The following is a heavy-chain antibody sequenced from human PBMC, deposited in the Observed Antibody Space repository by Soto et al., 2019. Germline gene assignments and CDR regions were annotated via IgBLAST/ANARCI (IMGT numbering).Heavy chain of an antibody. CDR1: GFTFDDYT. J-gene: IGHJ3*02. CDR2: ISWDGGST. CDR3: AKGPPLIAAADNDAFDI. D-gene: IGHD6-13*01. V-gene: IGHV3-43*01. Sequence: PGWSLRLSCAASGFTFDDYTMHWVRQAPGKGLEWVSLISWDGGSTYYADSVKGRFTISRDNSKNSLYLQMDSLRTEDTALYYCAKGPPLIAAADNDAFDIWGQGTMVTVSS.